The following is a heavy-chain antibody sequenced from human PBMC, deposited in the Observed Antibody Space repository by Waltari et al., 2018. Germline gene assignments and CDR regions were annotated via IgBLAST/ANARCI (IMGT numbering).Heavy chain of an antibody. CDR2: INHSGST. D-gene: IGHD6-19*01. Sequence: QVQLQQWGAGLLKPSETLSLTCAVYGGSFSGYYWSWIRQPPGKGLEWIGEINHSGSTNYNPSLKRRVTISVDTSKNQFSLKLSSVTAADTAVYYCAREVGSSGWVDYWGQGTLVTVSS. J-gene: IGHJ4*02. CDR3: AREVGSSGWVDY. V-gene: IGHV4-34*01. CDR1: GGSFSGYY.